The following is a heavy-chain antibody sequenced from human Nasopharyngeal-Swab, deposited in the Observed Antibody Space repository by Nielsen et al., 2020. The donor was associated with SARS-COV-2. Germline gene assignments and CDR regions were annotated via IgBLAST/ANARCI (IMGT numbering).Heavy chain of an antibody. D-gene: IGHD3-9*01. V-gene: IGHV3-30*18. CDR2: LSYDGSNK. CDR3: AKDLLRYFDWLSIYYYYGMDV. J-gene: IGHJ6*02. Sequence: ECGEVLSYDGSNKYYADSVKGRFTISRDNSKNTLYLQMNSLRAEDTAVYYCAKDLLRYFDWLSIYYYYGMDVWGQGTTVTVSS.